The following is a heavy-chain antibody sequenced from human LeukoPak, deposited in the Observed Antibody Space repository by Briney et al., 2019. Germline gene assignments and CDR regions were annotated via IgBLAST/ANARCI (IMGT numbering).Heavy chain of an antibody. CDR3: ARGVVVVTAVPNFYFDY. D-gene: IGHD2-21*02. CDR2: INPNSGGT. Sequence: ASVKVSCKASGYTFTGYYMHWVRQAPGQGLEWMGWINPNSGGTNYAQKFQGRVTMTRDTSISTAYMELSRLRSDDTAVYYCARGVVVVTAVPNFYFDYWGQGTLVTVSS. CDR1: GYTFTGYY. V-gene: IGHV1-2*02. J-gene: IGHJ4*02.